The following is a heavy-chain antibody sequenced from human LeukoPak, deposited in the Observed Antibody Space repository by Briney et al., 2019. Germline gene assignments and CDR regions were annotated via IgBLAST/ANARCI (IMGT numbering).Heavy chain of an antibody. D-gene: IGHD1-14*01. CDR3: ARNRDVHNGMDV. J-gene: IGHJ6*02. Sequence: PSETLSLTCTVSGGSISSGGYYWTWIRQHPGKGLEYIGYIYYTGTTHNNPSLKSRVTISIDTSKNQFSLKLTSVTAADTAVYYCARNRDVHNGMDVWGQGITVIVSS. CDR1: GGSISSGGYY. CDR2: IYYTGTT. V-gene: IGHV4-31*03.